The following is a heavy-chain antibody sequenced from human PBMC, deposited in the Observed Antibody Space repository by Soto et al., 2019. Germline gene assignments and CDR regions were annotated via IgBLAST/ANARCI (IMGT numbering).Heavy chain of an antibody. V-gene: IGHV3-7*01. D-gene: IGHD2-15*01. Sequence: GGSLRLSCAASGFTFSSYWLNWVRQAPGKGLEWVSNIKHAGSEKYYVDSVKGRFTISKDNADNSLYLQMNSLRAEDTAVYHCAREDYCSGGSCRGTYYYNYYGMDVWGQGTTVTVSS. CDR2: IKHAGSEK. J-gene: IGHJ6*02. CDR3: AREDYCSGGSCRGTYYYNYYGMDV. CDR1: GFTFSSYW.